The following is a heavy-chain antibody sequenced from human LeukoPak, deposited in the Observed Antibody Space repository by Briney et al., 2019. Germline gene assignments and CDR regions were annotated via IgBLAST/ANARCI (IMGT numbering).Heavy chain of an antibody. CDR2: INHSGST. CDR1: GGSFSGYY. CDR3: ARAGGLLWFGESTHLPFDY. V-gene: IGHV4-34*01. Sequence: PSETLSLTCAVYGGSFSGYYWSWIRQPPGKGLEWIGEINHSGSTNYNPSLNSRVTISVDTSKNQFSLKLSSVTAADTAVYYCARAGGLLWFGESTHLPFDYWGQGTLVTVSS. D-gene: IGHD3-10*01. J-gene: IGHJ4*02.